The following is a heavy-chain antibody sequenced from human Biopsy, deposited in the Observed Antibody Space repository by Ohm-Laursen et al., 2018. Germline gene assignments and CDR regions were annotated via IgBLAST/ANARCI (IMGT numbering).Heavy chain of an antibody. J-gene: IGHJ4*02. V-gene: IGHV4-59*08. Sequence: GTLSLTWTVSGGSISSDYWSWIRQTPGKGLEWIGYIYYSGSTNYNPSLKSRVTISVDTSKNQFSLRLTSVTAADTAVYYCARVGRAAPFDSWGQGTLVTVSS. CDR3: ARVGRAAPFDS. D-gene: IGHD6-13*01. CDR1: GGSISSDY. CDR2: IYYSGST.